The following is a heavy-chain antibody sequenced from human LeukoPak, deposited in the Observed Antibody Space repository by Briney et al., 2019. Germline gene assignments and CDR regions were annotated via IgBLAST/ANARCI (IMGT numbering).Heavy chain of an antibody. Sequence: ASVKVSCKASGGTFSSYAISWVQQAPGQGLEWMGGIIPIFGTANYAQKFQGRVTITADESTSTAYMELSSLRSEDTAVYYCGVAYYDSSGYYPIDYWGQGTLVTVSS. CDR3: GVAYYDSSGYYPIDY. CDR1: GGTFSSYA. CDR2: IIPIFGTA. J-gene: IGHJ4*02. V-gene: IGHV1-69*13. D-gene: IGHD3-22*01.